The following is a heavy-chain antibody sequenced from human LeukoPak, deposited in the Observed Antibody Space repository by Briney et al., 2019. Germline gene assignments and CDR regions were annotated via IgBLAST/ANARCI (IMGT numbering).Heavy chain of an antibody. Sequence: TGGSLRLSCAASGFTFSGSWMIGVRQATGKGLEGVANIKQDGRDKFYVDSVKGRFTISRDNAQNSLYLQMNSLRAEDTAVYYCARGGVGATVFDYWGQGTLVTVSS. CDR1: GFTFSGSW. CDR3: ARGGVGATVFDY. CDR2: IKQDGRDK. J-gene: IGHJ4*02. D-gene: IGHD1-26*01. V-gene: IGHV3-7*01.